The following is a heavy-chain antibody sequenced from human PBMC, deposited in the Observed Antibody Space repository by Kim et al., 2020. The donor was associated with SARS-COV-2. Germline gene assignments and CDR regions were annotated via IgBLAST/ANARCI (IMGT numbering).Heavy chain of an antibody. J-gene: IGHJ6*02. CDR1: GFTFDDYA. D-gene: IGHD3-10*01. Sequence: GGSLRLSCAASGFTFDDYAMHWVRQAPGKGLEWVSGISWNSGSIGYADSVKGRFIISRDNAKNSLYLQMNSLRAEDTALYHCAKDISGSYYGSGSYYPYYYYGMDVWGQGTTVTVSS. CDR3: AKDISGSYYGSGSYYPYYYYGMDV. CDR2: ISWNSGSI. V-gene: IGHV3-9*01.